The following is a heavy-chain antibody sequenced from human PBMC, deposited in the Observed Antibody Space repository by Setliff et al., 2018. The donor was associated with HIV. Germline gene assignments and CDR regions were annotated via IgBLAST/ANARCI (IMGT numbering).Heavy chain of an antibody. J-gene: IGHJ4*02. CDR1: GFTFSSYG. Sequence: QPGGSLRLSCAASGFTFSSYGMHWVRQAPGKGLEWVAFIRYDGSNKYYADSVKGRFTISRDNAENSLYLQMNSLRAEDTAVYYCARDVSYYDISGYYLADFWGQGTLVTVSS. D-gene: IGHD3-22*01. V-gene: IGHV3-30*02. CDR2: IRYDGSNK. CDR3: ARDVSYYDISGYYLADF.